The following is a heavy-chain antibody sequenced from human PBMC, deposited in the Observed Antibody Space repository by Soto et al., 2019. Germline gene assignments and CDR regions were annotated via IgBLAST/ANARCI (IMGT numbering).Heavy chain of an antibody. CDR1: GFTFSSYS. J-gene: IGHJ4*02. CDR2: ISSSSSYI. V-gene: IGHV3-21*01. CDR3: ARNTQTTYYDFWSGFGLDY. D-gene: IGHD3-3*01. Sequence: AGGSLRLSCAASGFTFSSYSMNWVRQAPGRGLEWVSSISSSSSYIYYADSVKGRFTISRDNAKNSLYLQMNSLRAEDTAVYYCARNTQTTYYDFWSGFGLDYWGQGTLVTVSS.